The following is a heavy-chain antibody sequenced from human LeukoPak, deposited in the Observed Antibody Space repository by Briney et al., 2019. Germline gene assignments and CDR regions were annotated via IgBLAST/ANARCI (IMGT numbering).Heavy chain of an antibody. V-gene: IGHV1-2*04. CDR2: INPNSGGT. D-gene: IGHD3-9*01. Sequence: ASMKVSCKASGYTFTGYYMHWVRQAPGQGLEWMGWINPNSGGTNYAQKFQGWVTMTRDTSISTAYMELSRLRSDDTAVYYCARGPRPYYDILTGPKIDAFDIWGQGTMVTVSS. CDR3: ARGPRPYYDILTGPKIDAFDI. J-gene: IGHJ3*02. CDR1: GYTFTGYY.